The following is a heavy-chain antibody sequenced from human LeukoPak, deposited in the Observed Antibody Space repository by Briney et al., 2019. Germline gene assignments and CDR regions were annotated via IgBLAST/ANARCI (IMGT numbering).Heavy chain of an antibody. CDR3: ARGGVGLVIIPGWEYDYYGLDV. Sequence: GGSLRLSCAASGFTLSTYSMNWVRQAPGKGLEWASSISSSATYMYYADSVKGRFTISRDNAKNSLYLQMNSLRAEDTAVYYCARGGVGLVIIPGWEYDYYGLDVWGQGTTVTVSS. V-gene: IGHV3-21*01. D-gene: IGHD3/OR15-3a*01. J-gene: IGHJ6*02. CDR2: ISSSATYM. CDR1: GFTLSTYS.